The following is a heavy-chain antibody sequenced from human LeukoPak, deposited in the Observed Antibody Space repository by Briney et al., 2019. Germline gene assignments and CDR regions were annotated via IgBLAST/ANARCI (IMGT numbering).Heavy chain of an antibody. V-gene: IGHV4-61*02. CDR3: ARDLVRGGPRQNGFDP. CDR2: IYTSGST. Sequence: PSETLSLTCTVSGGSISSGSYYWSWIRQPAGKGLEWIGRIYTSGSTNYNPSLKSRVTISVDTSKNQFSLKLSSVTAADTAVYYCARDLVRGGPRQNGFDPWGQGTLVTVSS. CDR1: GGSISSGSYY. J-gene: IGHJ5*02. D-gene: IGHD3-10*01.